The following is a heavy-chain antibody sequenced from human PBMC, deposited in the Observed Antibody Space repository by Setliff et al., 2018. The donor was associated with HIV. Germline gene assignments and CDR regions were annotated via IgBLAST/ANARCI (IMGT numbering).Heavy chain of an antibody. CDR1: GYTFTDYY. Sequence: ASVKVSCKASGYTFTDYYMHWLQQAPGQGLERMRWITLYNGNTNYAKKFQSRVTITRDMPLRTAYIELSSLRSEDSAVYYWVPLLLAVAGTRFSGFFDYWGQGTLVTVSS. CDR2: ITLYNGNT. CDR3: VPLLLAVAGTRFSGFFDY. V-gene: IGHV1-2*02. J-gene: IGHJ4*02. D-gene: IGHD6-19*01.